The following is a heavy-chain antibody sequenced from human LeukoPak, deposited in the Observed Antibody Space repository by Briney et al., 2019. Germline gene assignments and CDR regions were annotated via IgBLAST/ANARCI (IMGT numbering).Heavy chain of an antibody. V-gene: IGHV4-61*02. D-gene: IGHD2-2*01. CDR2: IYTSGST. Sequence: PSQTLSLTCTVSGGSISSGSYYWSWIRQPAGKGLEWIGRIYTSGSTNYNPSLKSRVTISVDTSKNQFSLKLSSVTAADTAVYYCARSEFPRYCSSTSCYLFGSYAEYFQYWGQGTLVTVSS. CDR1: GGSISSGSYY. J-gene: IGHJ1*01. CDR3: ARSEFPRYCSSTSCYLFGSYAEYFQY.